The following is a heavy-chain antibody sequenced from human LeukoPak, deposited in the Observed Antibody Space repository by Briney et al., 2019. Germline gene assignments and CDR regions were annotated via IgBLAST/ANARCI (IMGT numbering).Heavy chain of an antibody. J-gene: IGHJ4*02. CDR1: GFTFSSYA. V-gene: IGHV3-23*01. CDR2: FSGSGGST. CDR3: AKDWSSCLDY. D-gene: IGHD2-2*01. Sequence: GGSLRLSCAASGFTFSSYAMSWVRQAPGKGLECISGFSGSGGSTYYADSVKGRFTISRDNSKNTLYLQMNSLRAEDTAVYYCAKDWSSCLDYWGQGTLVTVSS.